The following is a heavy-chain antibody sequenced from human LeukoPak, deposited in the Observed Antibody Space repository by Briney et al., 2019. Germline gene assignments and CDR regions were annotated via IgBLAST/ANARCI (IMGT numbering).Heavy chain of an antibody. Sequence: ASVKVSCKASGYTFTSYYMHWVRQAPGQGLEWMGIINPSGGSTSYAQKFQGRVTMTRDMSTSTVYMELSSLRSEDTAVYYCARDFTYYYDSSGYYRSGLDYWGQGTLVTVSS. D-gene: IGHD3-22*01. J-gene: IGHJ4*02. CDR2: INPSGGST. CDR3: ARDFTYYYDSSGYYRSGLDY. V-gene: IGHV1-46*01. CDR1: GYTFTSYY.